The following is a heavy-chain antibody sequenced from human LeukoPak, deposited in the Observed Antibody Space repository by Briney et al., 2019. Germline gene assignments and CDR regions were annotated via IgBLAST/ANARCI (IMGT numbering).Heavy chain of an antibody. D-gene: IGHD5-24*01. Sequence: GGSLRLSRAASGFTFSDYHMSWIRQASGKGLEWVSYISPGGGSIYLADSVKGRLTISRDNAKNSLFLQMNSLRAEDTAVYYCASRDKGYYYGMDVWGQGTTVTVSS. J-gene: IGHJ6*02. CDR1: GFTFSDYH. V-gene: IGHV3-11*04. CDR3: ASRDKGYYYGMDV. CDR2: ISPGGGSI.